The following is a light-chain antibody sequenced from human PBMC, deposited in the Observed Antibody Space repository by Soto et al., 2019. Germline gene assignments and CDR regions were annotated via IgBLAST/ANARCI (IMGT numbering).Light chain of an antibody. V-gene: IGKV3-11*01. Sequence: ALAQSPVALSLSPGERATLSCRASQSVSTDLAWYQQKPGQAPRLLIYDASNRATGIPGRFAGSGSGTDFALTISSLEPEDFVLYYCQHPPSSFGGGTKVEI. J-gene: IGKJ4*01. CDR3: QHPPSS. CDR1: QSVSTD. CDR2: DAS.